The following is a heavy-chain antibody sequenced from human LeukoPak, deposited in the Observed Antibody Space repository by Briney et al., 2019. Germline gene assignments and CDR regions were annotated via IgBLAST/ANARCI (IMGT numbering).Heavy chain of an antibody. J-gene: IGHJ4*02. CDR1: GFTFSCYA. D-gene: IGHD2-15*01. V-gene: IGHV3-23*01. Sequence: GGSLRLSCAASGFTFSCYAMSWVRQAPGKGLEWVSAISGSGGNTYYADSVKGRFTISRDNSKNTLYLQMNSLRAEDTAVYYCAKEVSVSRWLLLGDYFDYWGQGTLVTVSS. CDR3: AKEVSVSRWLLLGDYFDY. CDR2: ISGSGGNT.